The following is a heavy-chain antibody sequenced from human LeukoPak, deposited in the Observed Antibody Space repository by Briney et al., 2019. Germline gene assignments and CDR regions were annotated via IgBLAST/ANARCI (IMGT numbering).Heavy chain of an antibody. CDR2: GDYSGGT. J-gene: IGHJ4*02. CDR3: AGERGEEYSSGWYKTNFFYN. V-gene: IGHV4-38-2*02. Sequence: PSETLSLTCTVSGYSISSGYYWGWIRQPPGKGLEWIASGDYSGGTYYNPSLESRVAISADMSKKQISLKLASVTGADTAVYYCAGERGEEYSSGWYKTNFFYNWGQGIRVTVSS. CDR1: GYSISSGYY. D-gene: IGHD6-19*01.